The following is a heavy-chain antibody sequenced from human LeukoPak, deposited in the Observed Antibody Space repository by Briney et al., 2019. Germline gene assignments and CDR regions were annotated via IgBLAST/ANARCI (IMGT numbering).Heavy chain of an antibody. D-gene: IGHD1-1*01. CDR1: GFTSTTST. V-gene: IGHV1-58*02. CDR2: IVVGSGDT. CDR3: AADQPRYPDAFDI. J-gene: IGHJ3*02. Sequence: TSVKVSCKASGFTSTTSTMQWVRQARGQRLEWIGWIVVGSGDTNYPEKFQERVTITRDMSTSTVYMELSSLRSDDTAVYYCAADQPRYPDAFDIWGQGTMVTVSS.